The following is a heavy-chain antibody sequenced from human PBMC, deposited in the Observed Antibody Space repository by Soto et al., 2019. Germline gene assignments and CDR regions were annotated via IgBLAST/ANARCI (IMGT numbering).Heavy chain of an antibody. D-gene: IGHD3-10*01. CDR2: IDPSDSYT. V-gene: IGHV5-10-1*01. CDR3: ARPGRGGMIGYYYGMDV. Sequence: PGESLKISCKGSGYSFTSYWISWVRQMPGKGLEWMGRIDPSDSYTTYSPSFQGHVTISAGKSISTAYLQWSSLKASDTAMYYCARPGRGGMIGYYYGMDVWGQGTTVTVSS. CDR1: GYSFTSYW. J-gene: IGHJ6*02.